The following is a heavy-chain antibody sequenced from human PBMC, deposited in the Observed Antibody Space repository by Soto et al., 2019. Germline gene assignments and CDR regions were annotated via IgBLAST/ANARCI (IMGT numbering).Heavy chain of an antibody. CDR1: GYTFTGYY. CDR2: INPNSGGT. V-gene: IGHV1-2*04. CDR3: GRSTITWGSYYFDY. J-gene: IGHJ4*02. D-gene: IGHD2-15*01. Sequence: ASVKGSCKASGYTFTGYYMHWVRQAPGQGLEWMGWINPNSGGTNYAQKFQGWVTMTRDTSISTAYMELSRLRSDDTAVYYCGRSTITWGSYYFDYWGQGTLVTVSS.